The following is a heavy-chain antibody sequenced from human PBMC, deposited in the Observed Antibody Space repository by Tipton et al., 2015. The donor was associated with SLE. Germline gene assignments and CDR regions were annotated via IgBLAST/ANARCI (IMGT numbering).Heavy chain of an antibody. Sequence: SLRLSCAASGFTFSSYGMHWVRQAPGKGLEWVAVIWYVGSNKYYAESVKGRFTISRDNSKNTLYLQMNSLRAEDTAVYYCARDSALRGTMVRGVTLGYYYYYMDVWGKGTTVTVSS. D-gene: IGHD3-10*01. V-gene: IGHV3-33*01. J-gene: IGHJ6*03. CDR2: IWYVGSNK. CDR1: GFTFSSYG. CDR3: ARDSALRGTMVRGVTLGYYYYYMDV.